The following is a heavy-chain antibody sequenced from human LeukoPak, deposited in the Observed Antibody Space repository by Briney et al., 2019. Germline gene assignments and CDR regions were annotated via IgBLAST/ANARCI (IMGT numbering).Heavy chain of an antibody. CDR1: GGSFSGYY. V-gene: IGHV4-34*01. D-gene: IGHD3-22*01. CDR2: INHSGST. CDR3: ARTASHSRGYQAEDYWYFDL. Sequence: SETLSLTCAVYGGSFSGYYWSWIRQPPGKGLEWIGEINHSGSTNYNPSLRSRVTISVDTSNNQFSLKLSSVTAADTAVYYCARTASHSRGYQAEDYWYFDLWGRGTLVTVSS. J-gene: IGHJ2*01.